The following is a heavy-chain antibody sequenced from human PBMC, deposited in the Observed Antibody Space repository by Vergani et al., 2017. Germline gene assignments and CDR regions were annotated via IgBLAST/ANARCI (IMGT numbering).Heavy chain of an antibody. CDR2: INTNTGSP. CDR1: GYTLNTYA. V-gene: IGHV7-4-1*02. CDR3: ARDPRVREAPGGRFEY. Sequence: QVQLVQSESEFKMPGASVMLSCKASGYTLNTYAMNWVRQVPGQGFEWMGWINTNTGSPMFAPGFTGRFVFSLDTSANTAYLQISSLEPEDTAVYYCARDPRVREAPGGRFEYWGQGTLVTVSS. J-gene: IGHJ4*02. D-gene: IGHD3-10*01.